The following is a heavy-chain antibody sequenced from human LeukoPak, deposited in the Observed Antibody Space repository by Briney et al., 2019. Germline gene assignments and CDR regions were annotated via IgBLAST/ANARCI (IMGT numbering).Heavy chain of an antibody. CDR1: GGTFSSYA. CDR3: ARLRHCGDYEAQENY. Sequence: GASVTVSCKASGGTFSSYAISWVRQAPGQGLEWMGGIIPIFGTANYAQKFQGRVTITADESTSTAYMELSSLRSEDTAVYYCARLRHCGDYEAQENYWGQGTLVAVSS. V-gene: IGHV1-69*13. D-gene: IGHD4-17*01. CDR2: IIPIFGTA. J-gene: IGHJ4*02.